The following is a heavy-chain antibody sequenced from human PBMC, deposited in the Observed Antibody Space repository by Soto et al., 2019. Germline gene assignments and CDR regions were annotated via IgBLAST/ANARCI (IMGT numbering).Heavy chain of an antibody. Sequence: EVQLVESGGGLVQPGGSLRLSCAASGFTFSSYAMHWVRQAPGKGLEYVSAISSNGGSTYYANSVKGRFTISRDNSKNTLYLQMGSLRAEDMAVYHCARSDCSGGSCYSDAFDIWGQGTMVTVSS. CDR1: GFTFSSYA. CDR3: ARSDCSGGSCYSDAFDI. CDR2: ISSNGGST. D-gene: IGHD2-15*01. J-gene: IGHJ3*02. V-gene: IGHV3-64*01.